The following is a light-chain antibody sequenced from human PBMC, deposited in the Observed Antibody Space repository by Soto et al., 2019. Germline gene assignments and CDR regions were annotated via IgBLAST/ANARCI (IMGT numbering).Light chain of an antibody. J-gene: IGLJ1*01. CDR1: SSDIGAYDY. V-gene: IGLV2-14*01. Sequence: QSALTQPASLSGSPGQSITISCTGTSSDIGAYDYVSWFQQHPGKAPKLMISEVNNRPSGVSNRFSGSKSGNTAYLTISGLQVKDEAEYFCISFTTTSTHVFGTGTKVTVL. CDR2: EVN. CDR3: ISFTTTSTHV.